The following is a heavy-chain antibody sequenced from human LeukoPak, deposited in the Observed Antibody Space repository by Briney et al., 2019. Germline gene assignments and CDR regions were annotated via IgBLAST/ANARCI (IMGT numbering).Heavy chain of an antibody. CDR3: ARDRAGLGLLDF. J-gene: IGHJ3*01. CDR1: GGPISSGGFS. V-gene: IGHV4-30-2*01. D-gene: IGHD1-26*01. Sequence: SETLSLTCTVSGGPISSGGFSWTWIRQPPGKDLEWIGYIFQSGSPSYNPSLRSRVTISVDTSTNQFSLRLNSVTAADTAMYYCARDRAGLGLLDFWGQGTMVTVFS. CDR2: IFQSGSP.